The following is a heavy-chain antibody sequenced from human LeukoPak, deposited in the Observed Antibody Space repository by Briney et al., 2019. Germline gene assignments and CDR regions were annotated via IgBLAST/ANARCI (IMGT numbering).Heavy chain of an antibody. D-gene: IGHD2-2*01. CDR1: GFTFSSYS. Sequence: GGSLRLSCAASGFTFSSYSMNWVRQAPGKGLEWVSYISNSSSTIYYADSVKGRFTISRDNAKNSLYLQMNSLRAEDTAVYYCASGPYCSSTSCYPNAFDIWGQGTMVTVSS. CDR2: ISNSSSTI. J-gene: IGHJ3*02. V-gene: IGHV3-48*01. CDR3: ASGPYCSSTSCYPNAFDI.